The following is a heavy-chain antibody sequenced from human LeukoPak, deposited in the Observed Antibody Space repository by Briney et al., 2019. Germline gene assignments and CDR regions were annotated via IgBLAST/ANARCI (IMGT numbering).Heavy chain of an antibody. Sequence: GGSLRLSCTASGFTFSGRYMDWVRQAPGKGLEWVANIKQDGSEKYYVDSVKGRFTISRDNAKNSLYLQMNSLRAEDTAVYYCARLIPSGYYNYWGQGTLVTVSS. J-gene: IGHJ4*02. V-gene: IGHV3-7*01. CDR3: ARLIPSGYYNY. D-gene: IGHD3-22*01. CDR2: IKQDGSEK. CDR1: GFTFSGRY.